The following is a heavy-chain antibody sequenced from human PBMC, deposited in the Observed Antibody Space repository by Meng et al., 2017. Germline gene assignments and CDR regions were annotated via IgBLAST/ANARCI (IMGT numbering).Heavy chain of an antibody. CDR3: ASLSLAATPYYFDY. V-gene: IGHV4-39*07. Sequence: SETLSLTCTLSGDSLSSGTHYWGWIRQPPGKGLEWIGSVHHSGSRYYNPSLKSRVTLSLDTSKNQFSLKLKSVTAADTAVYYCASLSLAATPYYFDYWGQGTLVTVSS. CDR1: GDSLSSGTHY. D-gene: IGHD2-15*01. J-gene: IGHJ4*02. CDR2: VHHSGSR.